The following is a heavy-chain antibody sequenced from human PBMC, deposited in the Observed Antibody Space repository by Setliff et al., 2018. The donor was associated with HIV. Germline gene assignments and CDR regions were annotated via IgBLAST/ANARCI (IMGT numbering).Heavy chain of an antibody. Sequence: ASVKVSCKASGYTFTRYAMHWVRQAPGQGLEWMGRINPNSGGTNYAQKFQGRVTMTRDRSISTAHTELSRLRSDDTAVYYCATKVYCTNGVCLDAFDVWGQGTMVTVSS. J-gene: IGHJ3*01. V-gene: IGHV1-2*06. D-gene: IGHD2-8*01. CDR2: INPNSGGT. CDR3: ATKVYCTNGVCLDAFDV. CDR1: GYTFTRYA.